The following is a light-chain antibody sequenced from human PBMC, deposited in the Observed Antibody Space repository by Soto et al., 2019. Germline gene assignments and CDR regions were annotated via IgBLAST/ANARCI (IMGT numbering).Light chain of an antibody. J-gene: IGKJ1*01. V-gene: IGKV1-5*01. CDR1: QSISRW. CDR3: KQYNSYWT. CDR2: DAS. Sequence: IQLTQSPSTLSASLGGTFTMTCRASQSISRWLSWYQQKAGKAPKLLIYDASTLQTGVASRFSGSMSGTEFTLTITGLQPDDSATYYCKQYNSYWTFGPGTKVDIK.